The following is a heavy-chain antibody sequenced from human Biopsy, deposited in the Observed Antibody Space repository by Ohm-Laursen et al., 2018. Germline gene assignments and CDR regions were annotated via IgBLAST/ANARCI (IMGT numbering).Heavy chain of an antibody. Sequence: SLRLSCAASGFTFSYYAMSWVRQAPGKGLEWVSTISGSGGSTYYADSVKGRFTISRDNSKNTLYLQMNSLKADDTAVYYCAKEEPTQGYDFWSGHYYYFDYWGQGTLVTVSS. V-gene: IGHV3-23*01. CDR3: AKEEPTQGYDFWSGHYYYFDY. J-gene: IGHJ4*02. CDR1: GFTFSYYA. D-gene: IGHD3-3*01. CDR2: ISGSGGST.